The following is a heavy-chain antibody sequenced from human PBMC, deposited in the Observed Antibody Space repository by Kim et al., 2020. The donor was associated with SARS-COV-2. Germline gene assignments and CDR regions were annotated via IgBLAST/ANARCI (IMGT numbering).Heavy chain of an antibody. CDR3: ARLRRGRDGYNFDY. CDR1: GFTFSTYE. CDR2: ISSSGSST. D-gene: IGHD5-12*01. J-gene: IGHJ4*02. Sequence: GGSLRLSCAASGFTFSTYEMNWVRQAPGKWLEWVSHISSSGSSTHYADSVKGRCTISRDNARSSLFLQMNSLRAEDTAIYYCARLRRGRDGYNFDYWGQVTLVTVSS. V-gene: IGHV3-48*03.